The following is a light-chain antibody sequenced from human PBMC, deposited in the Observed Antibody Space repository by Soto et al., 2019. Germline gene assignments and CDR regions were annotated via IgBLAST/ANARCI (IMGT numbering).Light chain of an antibody. CDR3: QHGYSPPFT. V-gene: IGKV1-39*01. CDR2: DAS. Sequence: GDRVTITCRASQTIASHLTWYQQKPGEAPKVLISDASTLQSGAPSRFSGSGSGTDFTLTISGLQREDFATYYCQHGYSPPFTFGPGTKVDVK. J-gene: IGKJ3*01. CDR1: QTIASH.